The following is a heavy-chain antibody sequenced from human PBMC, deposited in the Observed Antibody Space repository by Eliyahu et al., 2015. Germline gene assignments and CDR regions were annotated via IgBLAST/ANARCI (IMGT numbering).Heavy chain of an antibody. J-gene: IGHJ6*02. CDR1: GGSISTYY. CDR2: ISGSGST. Sequence: QVQLQDSGPGLVKPSEXLSLTCNVSGGSISTYYWSWIRQPAGKGLEWIGRISGSGSTNNNPSLNSRVTMSADTSKNQFSLNLSSVTAADTAVYYCAREIPATGRGLDVWGQGTTVTVSS. CDR3: AREIPATGRGLDV. V-gene: IGHV4-4*07. D-gene: IGHD6-13*01.